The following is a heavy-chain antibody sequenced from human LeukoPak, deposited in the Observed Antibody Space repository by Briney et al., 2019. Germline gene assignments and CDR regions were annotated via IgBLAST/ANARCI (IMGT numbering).Heavy chain of an antibody. CDR1: GGSISSSSYY. V-gene: IGHV4-39*01. D-gene: IGHD3-3*01. J-gene: IGHJ4*02. CDR3: ARHAVSSNYDFWSGYDWDY. Sequence: PSETLSLTCTVSGGSISSSSYYWGWIRQPPGKGLEWIGSIYYSGSTYDNPSLKSRVTISVDTSKNQFSLKLSSVTAADTAVYYCARHAVSSNYDFWSGYDWDYWGQGTLVTVSS. CDR2: IYYSGST.